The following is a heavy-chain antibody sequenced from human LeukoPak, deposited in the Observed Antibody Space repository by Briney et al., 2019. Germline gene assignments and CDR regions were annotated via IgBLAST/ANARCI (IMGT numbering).Heavy chain of an antibody. CDR3: AELGITMIGGV. CDR1: GFTFSSHG. D-gene: IGHD3-10*02. CDR2: ISPNGVIT. Sequence: GGSLRLSCAASGFTFSSHGMNWVRQAPGKGLEWVSGISPNGVITYYADSVKGRFTISRDNAKNSLYLQMNSLRAEDTAVYYCAELGITMIGGVWGKGTTVTISS. V-gene: IGHV3-48*03. J-gene: IGHJ6*04.